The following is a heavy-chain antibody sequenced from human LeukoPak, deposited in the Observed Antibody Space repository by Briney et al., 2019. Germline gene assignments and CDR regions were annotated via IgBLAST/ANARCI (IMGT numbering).Heavy chain of an antibody. V-gene: IGHV4-31*03. CDR1: GGSISSGGYY. Sequence: ASETLSLTCTVSGGSISSGGYYWSWIRQHPGKGLEWIGYIYYSGSTYHNPSLKSRVTISVDTSKNQFSLKLSSVTAADTAVYYCARVSGGPGFPVADYWGQGTLVTVSS. J-gene: IGHJ4*02. CDR3: ARVSGGPGFPVADY. CDR2: IYYSGST.